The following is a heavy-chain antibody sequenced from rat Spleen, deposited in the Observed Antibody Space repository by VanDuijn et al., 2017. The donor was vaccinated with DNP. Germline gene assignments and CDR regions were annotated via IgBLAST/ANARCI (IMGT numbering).Heavy chain of an antibody. CDR1: GFSLASYT. CDR2: MWYDGDT. J-gene: IGHJ2*01. V-gene: IGHV2-15*01. Sequence: QVQLKESGPGLVQPSQTLSLTCTVSGFSLASYTVSWVRQPPGKGLEWMGRMWYDGDTAYNSPLKSRLSISRDTSKSQVLLQMNSLQTEDTAMYFCARYGGNSGYFDFWGQGVMVTVSS. D-gene: IGHD4-4*01. CDR3: ARYGGNSGYFDF.